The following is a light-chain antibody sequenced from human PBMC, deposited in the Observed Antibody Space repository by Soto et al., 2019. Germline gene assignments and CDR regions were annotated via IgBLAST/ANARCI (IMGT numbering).Light chain of an antibody. Sequence: DVQMTQSPSTLSASVGDRVTITCRASQSISSWLAWYQQQPGKAPKLLIYDASSLESGVPSRFSGSGSGTEFTLTISSLQPDDFATYYCQQYNSYPLTSGGGTKVEIK. J-gene: IGKJ4*01. V-gene: IGKV1-5*01. CDR1: QSISSW. CDR3: QQYNSYPLT. CDR2: DAS.